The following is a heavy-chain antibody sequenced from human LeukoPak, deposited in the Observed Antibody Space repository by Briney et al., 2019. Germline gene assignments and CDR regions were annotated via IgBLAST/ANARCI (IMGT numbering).Heavy chain of an antibody. D-gene: IGHD3-22*01. J-gene: IGHJ4*02. CDR3: ARDKDSGGYPFDY. CDR2: IKQDGSEK. V-gene: IGHV3-7*01. CDR1: GFTFSSYW. Sequence: PGGSLRLSCAASGFTFSSYWMHWVRQAPGKGLEWVANIKQDGSEKYYVDSVKGRFAISRDNAKNSLYLQMNSLRAEDTAVYYCARDKDSGGYPFDYWGQGTLVTVSS.